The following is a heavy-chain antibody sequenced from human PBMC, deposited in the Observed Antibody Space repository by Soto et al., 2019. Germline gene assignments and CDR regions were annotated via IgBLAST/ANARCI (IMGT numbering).Heavy chain of an antibody. CDR3: ARHLWSGFHATHYYGMDL. J-gene: IGHJ6*02. CDR2: IFPTETDDPDI. D-gene: IGHD3-3*01. V-gene: IGHV5-51*01. Sequence: PGESLKISCKGSGYSFANYWVAWVRQEPGKGLEWMGNIFPTETDDPDIRYSPSFQGKVTISADKSVTTAHLQWSSLRASDTAIYYCARHLWSGFHATHYYGMDLRGQGTTVTVSS. CDR1: GYSFANYW.